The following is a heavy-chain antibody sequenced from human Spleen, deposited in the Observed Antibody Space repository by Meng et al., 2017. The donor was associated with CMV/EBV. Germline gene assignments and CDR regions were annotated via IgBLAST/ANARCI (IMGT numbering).Heavy chain of an antibody. D-gene: IGHD3-10*01. CDR1: GFTFSDYY. V-gene: IGHV3-11*04. J-gene: IGHJ4*02. CDR3: ARDYYYGSGSYSSFDS. CDR2: ISSSGSTI. Sequence: GESLKISCAASGFTFSDYYMSWIRQAPGKGLEWVSYISSSGSTIYYADSVKGRFTISRDNAKNSLYLQMNSLRAEDTAVYYCARDYYYGSGSYSSFDSWGQGTLVTVSS.